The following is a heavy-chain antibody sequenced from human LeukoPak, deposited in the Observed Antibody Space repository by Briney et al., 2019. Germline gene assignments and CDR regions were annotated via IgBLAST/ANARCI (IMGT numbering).Heavy chain of an antibody. CDR1: GGSISSGGYY. CDR3: AGGRGQVTTFDY. V-gene: IGHV4-31*03. Sequence: SETLSLTCTVSGGSISSGGYYWSWIRQHPGKGLEWIGYIYYSGSTYYNPSLRSRVTISVDTSKNQFSLKLSSVTAADTAVYYCAGGRGQVTTFDYWGQGTLVTVSS. J-gene: IGHJ4*02. CDR2: IYYSGST. D-gene: IGHD4-17*01.